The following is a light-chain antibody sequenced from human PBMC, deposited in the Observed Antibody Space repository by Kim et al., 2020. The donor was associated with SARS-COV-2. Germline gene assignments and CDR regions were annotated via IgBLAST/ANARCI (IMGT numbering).Light chain of an antibody. Sequence: QSALTQPASVSGSPGQSITISCTGTSSDVGGYNYVSWYQQHPGKAPKVLIYDVTKRPSGVSDRFSGSKSGNTASLTISGLQAEDEADYYCCSYTSGTTWVFGGGTKLTVL. CDR1: SSDVGGYNY. J-gene: IGLJ3*02. CDR2: DVT. V-gene: IGLV2-14*03. CDR3: CSYTSGTTWV.